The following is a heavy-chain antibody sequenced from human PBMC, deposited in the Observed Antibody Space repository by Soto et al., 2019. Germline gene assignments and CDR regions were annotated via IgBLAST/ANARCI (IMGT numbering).Heavy chain of an antibody. D-gene: IGHD6-19*01. Sequence: QVQLVQSGAEVKKPGASVKVSCKASGYTFSSYDINWVRQATGQGLEWMGWLNTNSGDTGYAQKFQGRVTLTRNTSINTAYIELSSLTSDDRAVYYCATSGGGWYLYWGQGTLVTVSS. CDR2: LNTNSGDT. J-gene: IGHJ4*02. V-gene: IGHV1-8*01. CDR3: ATSGGGWYLY. CDR1: GYTFSSYD.